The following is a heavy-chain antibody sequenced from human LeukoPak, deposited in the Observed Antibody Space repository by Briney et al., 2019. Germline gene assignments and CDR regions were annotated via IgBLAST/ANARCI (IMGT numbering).Heavy chain of an antibody. D-gene: IGHD6-19*01. CDR2: IYTSGST. J-gene: IGHJ4*02. CDR3: ARDLFPYSSLGY. V-gene: IGHV4-61*02. Sequence: SETLSLTCTVSGGSISSGSYYWSWIRQPAGKGLEWIGRIYTSGSTNYNPPLKSRVTISVDTSKNQFSLKLSSVTAADTAVYYCARDLFPYSSLGYWGQGTLVTVSS. CDR1: GGSISSGSYY.